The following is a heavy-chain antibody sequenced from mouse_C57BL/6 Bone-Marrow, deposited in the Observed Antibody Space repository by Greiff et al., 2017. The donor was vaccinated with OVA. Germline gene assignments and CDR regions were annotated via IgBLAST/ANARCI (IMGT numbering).Heavy chain of an antibody. CDR1: GFTFTDYY. V-gene: IGHV7-3*01. CDR2: IRNKANGYTT. CDR3: ASGGYDYDDYAMDY. D-gene: IGHD2-4*01. Sequence: EVQRVESGGGLVQPGGSLSLSCAASGFTFTDYYMSWVRQPPGKALEWLGFIRNKANGYTTEYSASVKGRFTISRDNSQSILYLQMNALRAEDSATYYCASGGYDYDDYAMDYWGQGTSVTVSS. J-gene: IGHJ4*01.